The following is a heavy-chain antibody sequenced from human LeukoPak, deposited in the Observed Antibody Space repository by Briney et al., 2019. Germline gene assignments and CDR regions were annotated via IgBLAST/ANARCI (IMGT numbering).Heavy chain of an antibody. CDR2: MNPNSGNT. J-gene: IGHJ6*03. CDR3: ARDPYSPYCSSTSCYHYYYYMDV. D-gene: IGHD2-2*01. CDR1: GYTFTSYD. V-gene: IGHV1-8*01. Sequence: ASVKVSCKASGYTFTSYDINWVRQATGQGLEWMGWMNPNSGNTGYAQKFQGRVTMTRNTSISTAYMELSRLRSDDTAVYYCARDPYSPYCSSTSCYHYYYYMDVWGKGTTVTVSS.